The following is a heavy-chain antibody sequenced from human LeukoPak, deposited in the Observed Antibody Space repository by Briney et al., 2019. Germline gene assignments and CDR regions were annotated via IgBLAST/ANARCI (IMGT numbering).Heavy chain of an antibody. CDR2: IYYSAST. V-gene: IGHV4-39*01. Sequence: SGTLSLTCTVSGGSISSSSYYWGWIRQPPGKGLGWLGSIYYSASTSYHPSLKSRVTISVDTPKNQFSLELSSVTAADTAVYYCARHLLLWFGAAYFAYWGQGTLVTVSS. CDR3: ARHLLLWFGAAYFAY. J-gene: IGHJ4*02. D-gene: IGHD3-10*01. CDR1: GGSISSSSYY.